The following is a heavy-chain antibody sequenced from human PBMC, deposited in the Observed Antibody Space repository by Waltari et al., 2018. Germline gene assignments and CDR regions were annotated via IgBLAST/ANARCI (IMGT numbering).Heavy chain of an antibody. CDR1: GGSLSSYY. V-gene: IGHV4-4*07. Sequence: QVQLQESGPGLVKPSETLSLTCTVSGGSLSSYYWSWIRQPAGKGLEWIGRIYTSGSTNYNPSLKSRVTMSVDTSKNQFSLKLSSVTAADTAVYYCARGISGSPRGNWFDPWGQGTLVTVSS. D-gene: IGHD1-26*01. J-gene: IGHJ5*02. CDR3: ARGISGSPRGNWFDP. CDR2: IYTSGST.